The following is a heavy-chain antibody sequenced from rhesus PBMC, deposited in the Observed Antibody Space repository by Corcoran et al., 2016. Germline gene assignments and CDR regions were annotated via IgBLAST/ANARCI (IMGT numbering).Heavy chain of an antibody. V-gene: IGHV4-80*01. J-gene: IGHJ4*01. Sequence: QMQLQESGPGPVKPSETLSLTCAVSGASTSSYWWGWTRQSPGKGLEWIGEIDGNTGRTRYTPSLRSRVTVSRDASKNQVSLKLTSVTAADTAVYYCARARYHYDNDYWGQGVLVTVSS. CDR3: ARARYHYDNDY. D-gene: IGHD3-28*01. CDR1: GASTSSYW. CDR2: IDGNTGRT.